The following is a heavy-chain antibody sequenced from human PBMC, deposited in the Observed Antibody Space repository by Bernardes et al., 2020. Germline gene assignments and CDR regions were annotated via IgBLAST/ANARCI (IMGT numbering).Heavy chain of an antibody. V-gene: IGHV3-23*01. Sequence: ASLRLSCTASGITFSRSGMSWVRQAPGKGLEWVSGISDSGSHTYYADSVRGRFTISRDNSKNTLYLQMNSLRAEDTTVYYCAKYNMGSCADVWGGGTLVTVSS. J-gene: IGHJ2*01. CDR2: ISDSGSHT. CDR1: GITFSRSG. D-gene: IGHD1-1*01. CDR3: AKYNMGSCADV.